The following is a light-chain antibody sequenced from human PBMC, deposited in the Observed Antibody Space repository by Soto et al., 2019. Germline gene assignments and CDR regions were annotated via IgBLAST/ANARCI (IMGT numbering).Light chain of an antibody. CDR1: QSVGRNY. J-gene: IGKJ4*01. CDR3: QQYASSPLT. V-gene: IGKV3-20*01. CDR2: GAS. Sequence: EIVLTQSPDTLSVSPGERATLSCRASQSVGRNYLAWYQQKPGQAPRLLIHGASNRATGVPDRFSGSASGTDFTLTISRLEPEDFAVYYCQQYASSPLTFGGGTKAETK.